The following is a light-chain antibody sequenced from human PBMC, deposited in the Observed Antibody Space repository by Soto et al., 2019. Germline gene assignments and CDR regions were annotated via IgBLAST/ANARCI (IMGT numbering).Light chain of an antibody. V-gene: IGKV1-9*01. CDR3: QQLNSDPPIT. CDR1: QGISTY. Sequence: IQLTQSPSSLSASVVDRVTITCRASQGISTYLAWYQQKPGRAPKLLIYTASTLQSGVPSRFSSRGSGTDCTLTISSLQPEDFATYYCQQLNSDPPITFGQGTRLEI. J-gene: IGKJ5*01. CDR2: TAS.